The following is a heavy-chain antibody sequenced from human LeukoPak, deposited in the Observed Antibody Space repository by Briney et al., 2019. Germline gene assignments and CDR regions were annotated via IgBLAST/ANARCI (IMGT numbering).Heavy chain of an antibody. Sequence: GASVKVSCKASGYTFTGYYMHWVRQAPGQGLEWMGRINPNSGGTNYAQKFQGWVTMTRDTSISTAYMELSRLRSDDTAVYYCARGQVVGAYYYGMDVWGQGTTVTVSS. CDR3: ARGQVVGAYYYGMDV. J-gene: IGHJ6*02. CDR2: INPNSGGT. CDR1: GYTFTGYY. V-gene: IGHV1-2*04. D-gene: IGHD1-26*01.